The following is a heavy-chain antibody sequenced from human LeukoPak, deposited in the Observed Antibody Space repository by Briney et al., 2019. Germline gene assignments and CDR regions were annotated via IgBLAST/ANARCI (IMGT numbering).Heavy chain of an antibody. D-gene: IGHD3-22*01. CDR3: AREVDSSGYYLDY. Sequence: NPSETLSLTCTVSGGSISSGGYYWSWIRQHPGKGLEWIGYIYYSGSTYYNPSLKSRVTISVDTSKNQFSLKLSSVTAADTAVYYCAREVDSSGYYLDYWGQGTLVTVSS. V-gene: IGHV4-31*03. J-gene: IGHJ4*02. CDR1: GGSISSGGYY. CDR2: IYYSGST.